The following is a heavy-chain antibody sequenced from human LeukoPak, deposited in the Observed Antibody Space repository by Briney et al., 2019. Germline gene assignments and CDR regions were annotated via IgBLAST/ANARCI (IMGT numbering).Heavy chain of an antibody. J-gene: IGHJ4*02. CDR2: ISATGATT. Sequence: PGGSLRLSCAASGFIFNDYPMSWVRQAPGKGLEWVSGISATGATTWYADSVKGRFTISRDNSKNTLSLQMNSLRAEDTAVYYCARGQYCGGDCFYFDYWGQGTLVTVSS. CDR1: GFIFNDYP. V-gene: IGHV3-23*01. D-gene: IGHD2-21*01. CDR3: ARGQYCGGDCFYFDY.